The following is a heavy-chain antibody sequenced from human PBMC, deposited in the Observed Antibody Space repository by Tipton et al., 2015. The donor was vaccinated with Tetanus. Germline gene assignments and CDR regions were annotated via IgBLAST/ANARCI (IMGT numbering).Heavy chain of an antibody. Sequence: TLSLTCAVSGYSISSGYYWGWIRQPPGKGLEWIGSIFHSGSPHYNPSLKSRVTISVDTPKNQVSLKLSSVTAADTAVYYCARWGTYYYDSSGNYYFDYWGQGTLVTVSS. V-gene: IGHV4-38-2*01. CDR2: IFHSGSP. CDR3: ARWGTYYYDSSGNYYFDY. J-gene: IGHJ4*02. CDR1: GYSISSGYY. D-gene: IGHD3-22*01.